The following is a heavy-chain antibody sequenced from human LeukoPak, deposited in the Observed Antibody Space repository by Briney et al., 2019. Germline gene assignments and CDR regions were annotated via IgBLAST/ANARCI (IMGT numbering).Heavy chain of an antibody. CDR1: GYTFTGYY. Sequence: ASVKVSCKASGYTFTGYYMHWVRQAPGQGLEWMGWINPNSGGTNYAQKFQGRVTMTRDTSISTAYMELSRLRSDDTAVYYCAREGAAAGPTYFDYWGQGTLVTVSS. V-gene: IGHV1-2*02. D-gene: IGHD6-13*01. J-gene: IGHJ4*02. CDR2: INPNSGGT. CDR3: AREGAAAGPTYFDY.